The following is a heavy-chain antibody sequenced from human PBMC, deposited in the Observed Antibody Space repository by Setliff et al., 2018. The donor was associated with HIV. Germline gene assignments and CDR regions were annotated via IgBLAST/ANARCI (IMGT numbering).Heavy chain of an antibody. Sequence: SETLSLTCAVSFYSISSSGYYWGWLRQPPGKGLEWIGSIYHSGSTYYNPSLKSRVSISVDTSKNQFSLKLSSVTAADTAVYYCARGELLPGWFDPWGQGTLVTVS. D-gene: IGHD1-26*01. CDR3: ARGELLPGWFDP. J-gene: IGHJ5*02. V-gene: IGHV4-38-2*01. CDR2: IYHSGST. CDR1: FYSISSSGYY.